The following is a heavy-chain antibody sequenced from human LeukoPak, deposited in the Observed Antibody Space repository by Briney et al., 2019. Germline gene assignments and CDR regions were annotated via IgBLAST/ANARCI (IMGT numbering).Heavy chain of an antibody. CDR1: GGSISSYY. V-gene: IGHV4-59*08. J-gene: IGHJ6*02. CDR2: IYYSGST. CDR3: ARIGYVLRFLEWLLPDNYYYYGMDV. D-gene: IGHD3-3*01. Sequence: SETLSLTCTVSGGSISSYYWSWIRQPPGKGLEWIGYIYYSGSTNYNPSLKSRVTISVDTSKNQFSLKLSSVTAADTAVYYCARIGYVLRFLEWLLPDNYYYYGMDVWGHGTTVTVSS.